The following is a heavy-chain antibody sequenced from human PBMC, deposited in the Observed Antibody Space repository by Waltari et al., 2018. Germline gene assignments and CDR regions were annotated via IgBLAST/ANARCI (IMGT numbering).Heavy chain of an antibody. J-gene: IGHJ4*02. CDR1: GLTLTENY. CDR3: ARVGYCSGGTCAGLDC. Sequence: EVQLVESGGDLVQSGGFLRLHWSASGLTLTENYRYRVRQAPGKGLEWVGRIRNKAHSYTTEYAASVKGRFTISRDDSKKSLYLQMNSLKTEDTAVYYCARVGYCSGGTCAGLDCWGQGILVTVSS. D-gene: IGHD2-15*01. CDR2: IRNKAHSYTT. V-gene: IGHV3-72*01.